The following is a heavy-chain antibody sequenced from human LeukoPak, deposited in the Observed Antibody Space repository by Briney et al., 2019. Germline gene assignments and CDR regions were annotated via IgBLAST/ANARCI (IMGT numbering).Heavy chain of an antibody. CDR3: ARGTTHLWFGEGGNALDI. V-gene: IGHV1-2*02. CDR1: GYTFSVYS. CDR2: INTNSGDT. J-gene: IGHJ3*02. Sequence: ASVKVSCKTSGYTFSVYSIHWVRQAPGQGLEWLGWINTNSGDTKYARKFRGRVTMTSDTSLTTAYMELSRLTSDDTAVYYCARGTTHLWFGEGGNALDIWGQGTMVTVSS. D-gene: IGHD3-10*01.